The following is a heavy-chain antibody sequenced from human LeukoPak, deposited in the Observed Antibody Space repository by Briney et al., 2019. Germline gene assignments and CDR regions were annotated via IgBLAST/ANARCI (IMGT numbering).Heavy chain of an antibody. D-gene: IGHD3-22*01. CDR3: ASTYYDSSGYYGPDAFDI. CDR1: GFTFSSYA. CDR2: ISGSGGST. J-gene: IGHJ3*02. V-gene: IGHV3-23*01. Sequence: GGSLRLSCAASGFTFSSYAMSWVRQAPGKGLEWVSAISGSGGSTYYADSVKGRFTISRDNSKNTLYLQMNSLKASDTAMYYCASTYYDSSGYYGPDAFDIWGQGTMVTVSS.